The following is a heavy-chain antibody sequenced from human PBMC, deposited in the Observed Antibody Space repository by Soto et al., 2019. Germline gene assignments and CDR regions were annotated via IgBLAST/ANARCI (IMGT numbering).Heavy chain of an antibody. CDR3: ARSAPIRKPLDY. J-gene: IGHJ4*02. Sequence: QVQLVQSGAEVKKPGASVKVSCKASGYTFTSYDINWVRQATGQGLEWMGWMNPNSGNTGYAQKFQGRVTMTRNTTISTAYMELSSLRSEDTAVYCCARSAPIRKPLDYWGQGTLVTVSS. CDR2: MNPNSGNT. V-gene: IGHV1-8*01. CDR1: GYTFTSYD.